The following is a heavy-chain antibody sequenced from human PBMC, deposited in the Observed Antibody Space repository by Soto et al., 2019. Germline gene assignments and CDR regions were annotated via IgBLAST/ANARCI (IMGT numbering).Heavy chain of an antibody. CDR2: ISGSGGST. CDR3: AKGVRTLIVVVISDAFDI. V-gene: IGHV3-23*01. D-gene: IGHD3-22*01. CDR1: GFTFRGYA. J-gene: IGHJ3*02. Sequence: EMQLLESGGGLVQPGGSLRLSCEASGFTFRGYAMSWVRQAPGKGLEWVSTISGSGGSTFYADSVKGRFTISRDNSRDTLYLQMNSLRAEDTAVYYCAKGVRTLIVVVISDAFDIWGQGTIVTVSS.